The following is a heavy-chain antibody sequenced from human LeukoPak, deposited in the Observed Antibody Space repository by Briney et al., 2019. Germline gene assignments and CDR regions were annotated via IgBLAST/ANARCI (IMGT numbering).Heavy chain of an antibody. CDR1: GFTFSSYS. CDR2: ISSSSSYI. D-gene: IGHD2-2*01. V-gene: IGHV3-21*01. Sequence: GGSLRLSCTASGFTFSSYSMNWVRQAPGKGLEWVSSISSSSSYIYYADSVKGRFTISRDNAKNSLYLQMNSLRAEDTAVYYCASLDCSSTSCYGDDAFDIWGQGTMVTVSS. CDR3: ASLDCSSTSCYGDDAFDI. J-gene: IGHJ3*02.